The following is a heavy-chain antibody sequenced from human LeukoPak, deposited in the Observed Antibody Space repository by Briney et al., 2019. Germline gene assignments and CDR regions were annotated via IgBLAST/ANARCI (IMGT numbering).Heavy chain of an antibody. D-gene: IGHD3-10*01. J-gene: IGHJ6*03. V-gene: IGHV4-59*01. Sequence: SETLSLTCTVSGGSISSCYWSWIRQPPGKGLEWIGYIYYSGYTNYNPSLKSRVTISVDTSKNQFSLKLSSVTAADTAVYYCARTTMVRGTYYRDVLVKGTTVTISS. CDR3: ARTTMVRGTYYRDV. CDR2: IYYSGYT. CDR1: GGSISSCY.